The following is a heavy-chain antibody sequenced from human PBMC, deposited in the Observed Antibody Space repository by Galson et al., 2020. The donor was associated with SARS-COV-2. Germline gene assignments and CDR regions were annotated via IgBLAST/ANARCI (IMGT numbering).Heavy chain of an antibody. D-gene: IGHD2-15*01. CDR3: ARDSVVVAAKSYYYGMDV. V-gene: IGHV3-11*01. Sequence: PGGSLRLSCAASGFTFSDYYMSWIRQAPGKGLEWVSYISSSGSTIYYADSVKGRFTISRDNAKNSLYLQMNSLRAEDTAVYYCARDSVVVAAKSYYYGMDVWGQGTTVTVSS. CDR1: GFTFSDYY. J-gene: IGHJ6*02. CDR2: ISSSGSTI.